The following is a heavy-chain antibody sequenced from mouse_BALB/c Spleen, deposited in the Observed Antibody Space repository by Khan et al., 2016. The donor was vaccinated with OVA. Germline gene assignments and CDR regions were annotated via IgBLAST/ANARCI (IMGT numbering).Heavy chain of an antibody. CDR1: GFNFSDYY. D-gene: IGHD2-3*01. V-gene: IGHV5-12*02. Sequence: EVQLVESGGGLVQPGGSLKLSCATSGFNFSDYYMYWVRQTPEKRLEWVAYISNRGSTTYYPDTVRGRFTISRDNAKNTLYLHMRRLKSEDTAMYYGAREGDDGGLAYWGQGTLVTVSA. CDR2: ISNRGSTT. CDR3: AREGDDGGLAY. J-gene: IGHJ3*01.